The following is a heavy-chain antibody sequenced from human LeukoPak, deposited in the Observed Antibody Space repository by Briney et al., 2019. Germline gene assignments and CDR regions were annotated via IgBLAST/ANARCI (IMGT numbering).Heavy chain of an antibody. CDR1: GFTFSRYW. Sequence: GGSLRPSCAASGFTFSRYWMSWVRQAPGKGLEWVANIKQDGSEKYYVDSVKGRFTISRDIAKNSLYLQTNSQRAENTAVYYCARVGYRYYYYGMDVWGKGTTVTVSS. J-gene: IGHJ6*04. CDR3: ARVGYRYYYYGMDV. V-gene: IGHV3-7*03. CDR2: IKQDGSEK. D-gene: IGHD1-1*01.